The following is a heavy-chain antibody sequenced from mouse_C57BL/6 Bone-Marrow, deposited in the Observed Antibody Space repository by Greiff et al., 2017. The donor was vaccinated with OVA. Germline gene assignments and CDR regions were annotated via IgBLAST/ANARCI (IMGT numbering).Heavy chain of an antibody. CDR2: IWRGGST. D-gene: IGHD1-1*01. V-gene: IGHV2-5*01. CDR3: AKNRGGSSWFAY. J-gene: IGHJ3*01. Sequence: VMLVESGPGLVQPSQSLSITCTVSGFSLTSYGVHWVRQSPGKGLEWLGVIWRGGSTDYNAAFMSRLSITKDNSKSQVFFKMNRLQADDTAIYYCAKNRGGSSWFAYWGQGTLVTVSA. CDR1: GFSLTSYG.